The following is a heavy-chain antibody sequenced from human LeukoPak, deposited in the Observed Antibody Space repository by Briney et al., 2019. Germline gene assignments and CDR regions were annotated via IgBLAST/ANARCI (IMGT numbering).Heavy chain of an antibody. V-gene: IGHV4-39*07. D-gene: IGHD2-2*01. J-gene: IGHJ4*02. CDR3: AKDLSRYCSSTSCYAVDY. CDR2: IYYSGST. Sequence: SETLSLTCTVSGGSISSSSYYWGWIRQPPGKGLEWIGSIYYSGSTYYNPSLKSRVTISVDTSKNQFSLKLSSVTAADTAVYYCAKDLSRYCSSTSCYAVDYWGQGTLVTVSS. CDR1: GGSISSSSYY.